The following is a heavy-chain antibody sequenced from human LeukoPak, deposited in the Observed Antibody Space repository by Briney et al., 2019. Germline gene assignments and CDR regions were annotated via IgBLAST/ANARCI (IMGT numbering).Heavy chain of an antibody. CDR3: ARTMVRGTMLYYYYYMDV. Sequence: GASVNVSCKASGGTFISYAISWVRQAPGQGLECMGGIIPIYGTANYAQKFQGRVTITADESTSTAYMELSSLRSEDTAVYYCARTMVRGTMLYYYYYMDVWGKGTTVNISS. V-gene: IGHV1-69*13. D-gene: IGHD3-10*01. J-gene: IGHJ6*03. CDR1: GGTFISYA. CDR2: IIPIYGTA.